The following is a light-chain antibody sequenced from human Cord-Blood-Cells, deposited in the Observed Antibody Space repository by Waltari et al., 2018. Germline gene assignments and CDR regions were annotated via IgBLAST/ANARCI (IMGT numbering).Light chain of an antibody. CDR2: DAS. CDR1: QSVSSY. J-gene: IGKJ4*01. CDR3: QQRSNWLT. V-gene: IGKV3-11*01. Sequence: EIVFTQSPATLSFSPGERATLSCRASQSVSSYLAWYQQKPGQAPRLLIYDASNRATGIPARFSGSGSGIDFTLTISSLEPEDFAVYYCQQRSNWLTFGGGTKVEIK.